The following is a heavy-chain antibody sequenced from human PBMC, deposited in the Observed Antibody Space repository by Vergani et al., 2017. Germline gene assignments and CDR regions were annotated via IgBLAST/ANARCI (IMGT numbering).Heavy chain of an antibody. Sequence: QVQLVQSGAEVKKPGASVKVSCKASGYTFTSYYMHWVRQAPGQGLEWMGIINPSGGSTSYAQKFQGRVTMTRDTSTSTVYMELSSLRSEDTAVYYCAGGLWWGCSGGSCYRYFDYWGQGTLVTVSS. CDR3: AGGLWWGCSGGSCYRYFDY. CDR2: INPSGGST. V-gene: IGHV1-46*01. J-gene: IGHJ4*02. CDR1: GYTFTSYY. D-gene: IGHD2-15*01.